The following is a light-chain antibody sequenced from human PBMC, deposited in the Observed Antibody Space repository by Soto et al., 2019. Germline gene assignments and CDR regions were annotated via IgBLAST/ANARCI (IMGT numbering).Light chain of an antibody. Sequence: DIQMTQSPSTLSASVGDRVTITCRASQTISIWLARYQQKPGKAPNLLIYKASSLESGVPSRFSGSGSGTEFTLTITSLQPDDFATYYCQQYNTYPLTFGGGTKVEI. CDR1: QTISIW. V-gene: IGKV1-5*03. CDR3: QQYNTYPLT. J-gene: IGKJ4*01. CDR2: KAS.